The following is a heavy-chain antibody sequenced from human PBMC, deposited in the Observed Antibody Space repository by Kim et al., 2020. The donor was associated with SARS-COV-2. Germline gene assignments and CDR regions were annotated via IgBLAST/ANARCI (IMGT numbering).Heavy chain of an antibody. Sequence: LYRGATNSTPPLKSRVTKSVDTSKNQFSLKLSSVTAADTAVYYCARGFDLWGRGTLVTVSS. CDR3: ARGFDL. V-gene: IGHV4-59*09. J-gene: IGHJ2*01. CDR2: LYRGAT.